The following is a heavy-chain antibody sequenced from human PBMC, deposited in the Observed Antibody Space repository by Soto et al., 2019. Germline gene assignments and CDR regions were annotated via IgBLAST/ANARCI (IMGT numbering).Heavy chain of an antibody. CDR1: MLVPRIYP. J-gene: IGHJ5*02. CDR2: ISSDGATK. CDR3: ARSSVHMEAAGRLDL. D-gene: IGHD6-13*01. V-gene: IGHV3-30*14. Sequence: LRILCITSMLVPRIYPMQRVRQAPGKGLEWVAVISSDGATKYVADSLKGRFTISRDNFEITMSLQMNNLTPEDTALYYCARSSVHMEAAGRLDLWGPGTLVTVSS.